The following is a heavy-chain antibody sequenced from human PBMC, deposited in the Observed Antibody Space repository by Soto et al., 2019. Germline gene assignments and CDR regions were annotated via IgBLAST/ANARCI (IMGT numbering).Heavy chain of an antibody. CDR1: GGSISTYY. Sequence: QGQLQESGPGLAKPSETLSLTCTVSGGSISTYYWSWIRQPPGKGLEWIGYIYYSGRTNYNPSLKSRVTISVDKSKNQFSLKLSSVPAADTAVYYCARGGWRHIDYWGQGTLVTVSS. V-gene: IGHV4-59*08. D-gene: IGHD3-3*01. CDR2: IYYSGRT. CDR3: ARGGWRHIDY. J-gene: IGHJ4*02.